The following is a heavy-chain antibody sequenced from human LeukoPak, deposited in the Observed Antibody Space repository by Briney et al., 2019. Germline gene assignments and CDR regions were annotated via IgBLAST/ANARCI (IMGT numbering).Heavy chain of an antibody. J-gene: IGHJ4*02. CDR1: GGSISCHY. D-gene: IGHD1-26*01. V-gene: IGHV4-59*11. CDR2: VSYSGST. Sequence: PSDTLSLTGTVSGGSISCHYWSWIRQPPGKGLEWIGFVSYSGSTNYTPSFNGRVTVSLDTSKSQFSLSLNSVTAADTAVYFCVRGGASSRYFGYWGQGTLVTVSS. CDR3: VRGGASSRYFGY.